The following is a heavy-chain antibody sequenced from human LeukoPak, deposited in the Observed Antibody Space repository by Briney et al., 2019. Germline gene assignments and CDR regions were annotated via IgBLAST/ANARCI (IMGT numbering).Heavy chain of an antibody. Sequence: PGGSLRLSCAASGFTFSSYAMSWVRQAPGKGLEWVSAISGSGGSTYYADSVKGRFTISRDNSKNTLYLQMNSLRAEDTAVYYCAKSSRSGSYLPLDYWGQGTLVTVYS. D-gene: IGHD1-26*01. CDR2: ISGSGGST. J-gene: IGHJ4*02. V-gene: IGHV3-23*01. CDR1: GFTFSSYA. CDR3: AKSSRSGSYLPLDY.